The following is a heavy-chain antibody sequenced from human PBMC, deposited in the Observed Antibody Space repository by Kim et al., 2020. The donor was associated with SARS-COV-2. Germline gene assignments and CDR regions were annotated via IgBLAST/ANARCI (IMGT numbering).Heavy chain of an antibody. Sequence: SETLSLTCTVSGGSISSGGYYWSWIRQHPGKGLEWIGYIYYSGSTYYNPSLKSRVTISVDTSKNQFSLKLSSVTAADTAVYYCARSPGWFHLSQTDGMDVWGQGTTVTVSS. D-gene: IGHD2-15*01. V-gene: IGHV4-31*03. J-gene: IGHJ6*02. CDR2: IYYSGST. CDR3: ARSPGWFHLSQTDGMDV. CDR1: GGSISSGGYY.